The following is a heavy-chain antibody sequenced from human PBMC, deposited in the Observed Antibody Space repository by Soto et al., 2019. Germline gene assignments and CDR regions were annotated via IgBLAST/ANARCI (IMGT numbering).Heavy chain of an antibody. CDR1: GFRFSDYG. Sequence: GGSLRLSCAASGFRFSDYGMHWIRLAPGRGLEWVSLIWYDGTEKKYADSVKGRFTIPRDNSKNMLSLQMNNLRGEDSAVYYCARDFASGWLDSWSQGALVTVSS. D-gene: IGHD1-26*01. J-gene: IGHJ5*01. V-gene: IGHV3-33*01. CDR3: ARDFASGWLDS. CDR2: IWYDGTEK.